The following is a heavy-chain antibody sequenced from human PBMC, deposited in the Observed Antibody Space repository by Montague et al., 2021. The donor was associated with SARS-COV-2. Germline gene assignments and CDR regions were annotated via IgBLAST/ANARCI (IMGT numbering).Heavy chain of an antibody. CDR3: TRYTPTCNDYVWGSYRYTSPGDFDI. D-gene: IGHD3-16*02. CDR1: GFTFGDYA. Sequence: SLRLSCSASGFTFGDYAMSWVRQAPGKGLEWVGFIRSKAYGGTTXYAASVKGRFTISRDDSKSIAYLQMNSLKTEDTAVYYCTRYTPTCNDYVWGSYRYTSPGDFDIWGRGTMVTVSS. CDR2: IRSKAYGGTT. J-gene: IGHJ3*02. V-gene: IGHV3-49*04.